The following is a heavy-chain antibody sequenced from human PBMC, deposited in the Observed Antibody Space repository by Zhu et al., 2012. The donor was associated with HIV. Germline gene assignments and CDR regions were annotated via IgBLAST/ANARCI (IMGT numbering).Heavy chain of an antibody. CDR2: MSYSGST. D-gene: IGHD3-9*01. V-gene: IGHV4-28*01. J-gene: IGHJ6*03. CDR1: GYSISSSNW. CDR3: ARIREDILTGFYYYYMGR. Sequence: QVQLQESGPGLVKPSDTLSLTCAVSGYSISSSNWWGWIRQPPGKGLEWIAYMSYSGSTYYNVSLKSRVTMSVDTSKNQFSLKLRSVTAVDTAVHYCARIREDILTGFYYYYMGRLGQRDHGHRLL.